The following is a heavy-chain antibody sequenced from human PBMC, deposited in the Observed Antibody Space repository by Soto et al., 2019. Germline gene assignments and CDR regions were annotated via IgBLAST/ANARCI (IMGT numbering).Heavy chain of an antibody. CDR2: ISGSGGST. CDR3: AKGSYDILTGYYTHFDY. J-gene: IGHJ4*02. CDR1: GFTFSSYA. Sequence: PGGSLSLSCAASGFTFSSYAMSWVRQATGKGLEWVSAISGSGGSTYYADSVKGRFTISRDNSKNTLYLQMNSLRAEDTAVYYCAKGSYDILTGYYTHFDYWGQGTLVTVS. V-gene: IGHV3-23*01. D-gene: IGHD3-9*01.